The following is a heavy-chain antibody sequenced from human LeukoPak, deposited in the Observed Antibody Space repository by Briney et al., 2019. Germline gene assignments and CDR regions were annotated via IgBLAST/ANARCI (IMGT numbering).Heavy chain of an antibody. J-gene: IGHJ4*02. CDR3: AKGTTAPDY. CDR1: GFTFSSCA. D-gene: IGHD1-1*01. Sequence: GGSLRLSCAASGFTFSSCAMSWVRQAPGKGLEWVSTILTGGGTYYADSVKGRFTISRDNSQNTLYLQMNSLRAEDTAVYYCAKGTTAPDYWGQGTLVTVSS. CDR2: ILTGGGT. V-gene: IGHV3-23*01.